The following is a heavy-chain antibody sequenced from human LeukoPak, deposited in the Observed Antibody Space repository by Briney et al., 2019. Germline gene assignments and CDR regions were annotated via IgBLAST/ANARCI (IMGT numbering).Heavy chain of an antibody. V-gene: IGHV3-7*03. Sequence: QAGGSLRLSCVASDFTFSSYWMTWVRQAPGKGLEWVANIKQDGSKKNYVDSVKGRFTISRDNAKNSLYLQMNSLRAEDTAVYFCATPLDYYDSSGYHQGGDWGQGTLVTVSS. D-gene: IGHD3-22*01. CDR1: DFTFSSYW. CDR2: IKQDGSKK. J-gene: IGHJ4*02. CDR3: ATPLDYYDSSGYHQGGD.